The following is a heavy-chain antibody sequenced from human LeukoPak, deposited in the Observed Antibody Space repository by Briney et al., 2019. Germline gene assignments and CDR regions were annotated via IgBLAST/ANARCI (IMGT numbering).Heavy chain of an antibody. V-gene: IGHV4-39*07. CDR1: GGSISSSSYY. Sequence: SETLSLTCTVSGGSISSSSYYWGWIRQPPGKGLEWIGSIYYSGSTYYNPSLKSRVTISVDTSKNQFSLKLSSVTAADTAVYYCARVLVVDGSGWEYYFDYWGQGTLVTVSS. CDR2: IYYSGST. J-gene: IGHJ4*02. D-gene: IGHD3-10*01. CDR3: ARVLVVDGSGWEYYFDY.